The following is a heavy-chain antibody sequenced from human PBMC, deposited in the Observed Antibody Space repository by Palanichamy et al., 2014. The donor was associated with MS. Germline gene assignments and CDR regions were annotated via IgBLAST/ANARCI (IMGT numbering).Heavy chain of an antibody. CDR1: GFTFSDYY. Sequence: QVQLVESGGGLVKPGGSLRLSCVASGFTFSDYYISWIRQAPGKGLEWVSYISSRGSSTYYADSVNGRFTISRDNAKKTLYLQMNSLGAEDTAVYYRARPQGGIEVFDIWGQGTMVTVSS. J-gene: IGHJ3*02. CDR2: ISSRGSST. V-gene: IGHV3-11*01. D-gene: IGHD1-26*01. CDR3: ARPQGGIEVFDI.